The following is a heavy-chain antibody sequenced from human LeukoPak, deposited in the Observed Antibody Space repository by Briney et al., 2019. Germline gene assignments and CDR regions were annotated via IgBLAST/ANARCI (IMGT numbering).Heavy chain of an antibody. D-gene: IGHD2-2*01. V-gene: IGHV3-74*01. CDR1: GFTFSSYW. J-gene: IGHJ6*02. Sequence: GGSLRLSCAASGFTFSSYWMHWVRQAPGKGLVYVSRINSDGSSTSYADSVEGRFTISRDNAKNTLYLQMNSLRAEDTAVYYCATGTYCISTSCYHYYYYGMDVWGQGTTVTVSS. CDR2: INSDGSST. CDR3: ATGTYCISTSCYHYYYYGMDV.